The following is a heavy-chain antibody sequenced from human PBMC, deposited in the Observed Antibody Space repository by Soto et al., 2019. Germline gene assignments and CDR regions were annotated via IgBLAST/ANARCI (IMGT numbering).Heavy chain of an antibody. D-gene: IGHD7-27*01. J-gene: IGHJ4*02. CDR3: AKNWNWGSLVH. CDR2: IYYGGST. Sequence: PSETLSLTCTVSGDSISTDYWSWIRQSPGKGLEWIGFIYYGGSTNYNPSLKSRVTISVDTPKNQFSLKLSSMTAADTAVYYCAKNWNWGSLVHWGQGTLVTAPQ. V-gene: IGHV4-59*08. CDR1: GDSISTDY.